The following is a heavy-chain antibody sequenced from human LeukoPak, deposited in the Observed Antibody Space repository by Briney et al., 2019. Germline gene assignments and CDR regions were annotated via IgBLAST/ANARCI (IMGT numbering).Heavy chain of an antibody. CDR2: IYPGESDT. CDR1: GYRFTNYW. CDR3: ARRNPLTDAFDI. D-gene: IGHD3-9*01. J-gene: IGHJ3*02. Sequence: GESLKISCKGSGYRFTNYWIGWVRQMAGKGLEWMGIIYPGESDTRYRPSFQGEVTVSADKSISTAYLQWTSLKASDTAIYYCARRNPLTDAFDIWGQGTMVTVSS. V-gene: IGHV5-51*01.